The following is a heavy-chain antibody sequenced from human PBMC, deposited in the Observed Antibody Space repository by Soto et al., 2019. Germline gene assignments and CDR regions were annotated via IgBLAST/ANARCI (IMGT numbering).Heavy chain of an antibody. CDR3: ARKGYLWSGYTYCSGMDV. CDR1: GYTFTSYD. CDR2: MNPNSGNT. Sequence: QVQLVQSGAEVKKPGASVKVSCKASGYTFTSYDINWVRQATGQGLEWMGWMNPNSGNTGYAQKFQGRVTMTRNTSISTDYMERRSLRDEDAAVYYCARKGYLWSGYTYCSGMDVWGQGTTVTVSS. V-gene: IGHV1-8*01. D-gene: IGHD3-3*01. J-gene: IGHJ6*02.